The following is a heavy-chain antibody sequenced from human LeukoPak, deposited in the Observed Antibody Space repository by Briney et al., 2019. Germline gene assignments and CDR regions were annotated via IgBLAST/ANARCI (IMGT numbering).Heavy chain of an antibody. V-gene: IGHV3-48*04. J-gene: IGHJ4*02. CDR3: ARFGSGWYYLDY. Sequence: GRSLRLSCAASGFTFSSYGMHWVRQAPGKGLEWLSHISNSGSNIYYADSVKGRFTISRDNAKNSLYLQMNSLRAEDTAVYYCARFGSGWYYLDYWGQGTLVTVSS. CDR1: GFTFSSYG. CDR2: ISNSGSNI. D-gene: IGHD6-19*01.